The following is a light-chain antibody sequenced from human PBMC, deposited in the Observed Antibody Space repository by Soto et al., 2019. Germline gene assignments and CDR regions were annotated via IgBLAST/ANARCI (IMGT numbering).Light chain of an antibody. CDR1: QSITTF. CDR2: GAS. Sequence: DIQMTQSPSSLSASVGDRVTITCRASQSITTFLNWYQQKPGKAPKLPIYGASSLQSGVPSRFSGRGSGTDFTLTVSGLQPEDFVTYYCQQTYSAPPTFGQGTKVEIK. V-gene: IGKV1-39*01. J-gene: IGKJ1*01. CDR3: QQTYSAPPT.